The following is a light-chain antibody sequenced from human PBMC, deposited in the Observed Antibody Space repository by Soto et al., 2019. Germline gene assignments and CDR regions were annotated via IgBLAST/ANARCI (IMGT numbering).Light chain of an antibody. J-gene: IGKJ2*01. CDR3: XXXYNTPYT. CDR2: WAS. Sequence: DIVRTQSPDSLAVSLGERATINCKSSQSVSYSSNNXNYLAWYQQKPGQPPKLLIYWASTRESGVPDRFSGSGSGTDFTLTISSLQAEDVAXXYXXXXYNTPYTFGQGTKLQIK. CDR1: QSVSYSSNNXNY. V-gene: IGKV4-1*01.